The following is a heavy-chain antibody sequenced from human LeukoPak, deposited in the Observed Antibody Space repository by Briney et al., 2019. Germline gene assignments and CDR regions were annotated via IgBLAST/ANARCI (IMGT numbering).Heavy chain of an antibody. J-gene: IGHJ4*02. CDR3: ARSDVGYGDYFY. CDR2: INAGNGNT. Sequence: ASVKVSCKASGYTFTSYAMHWVRQAPGQRLEWMGWINAGNGNTKYSQKFQGRVTITRDTSASTAYMELSSLRSEDTAVYYCARSDVGYGDYFYWGQRTLVTVSS. D-gene: IGHD4-17*01. CDR1: GYTFTSYA. V-gene: IGHV1-3*01.